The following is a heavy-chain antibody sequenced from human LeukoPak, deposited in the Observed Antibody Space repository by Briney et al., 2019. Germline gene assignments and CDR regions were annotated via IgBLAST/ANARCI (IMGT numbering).Heavy chain of an antibody. CDR1: GYTFTSYA. D-gene: IGHD6-6*01. Sequence: ASVKVSCKASGYTFTSYAMNWVRQAPGQGLEWMGRIIPILGIANYAQKFQGRVTITADKSTSTAYMELSSLRSEDTAVYYCASHPENPSIAARPGYGAFDIWGQGTMVTVSS. V-gene: IGHV1-69*04. J-gene: IGHJ3*02. CDR2: IIPILGIA. CDR3: ASHPENPSIAARPGYGAFDI.